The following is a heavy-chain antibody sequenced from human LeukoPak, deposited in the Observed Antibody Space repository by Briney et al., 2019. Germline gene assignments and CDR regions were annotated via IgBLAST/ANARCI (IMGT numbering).Heavy chain of an antibody. CDR2: INHSGST. CDR1: GGSFSGYY. D-gene: IGHD6-19*01. CDR3: ARRQPVAGYTFNY. J-gene: IGHJ4*02. Sequence: PSETLSLTCAVYGGSFSGYYWSWIRQPPGKGLEWIGEINHSGSTNYNPSLKSRVTISVDTSKNQFSLKLSSVTAADTAVYYCARRQPVAGYTFNYGGQATLVTVSS. V-gene: IGHV4-34*01.